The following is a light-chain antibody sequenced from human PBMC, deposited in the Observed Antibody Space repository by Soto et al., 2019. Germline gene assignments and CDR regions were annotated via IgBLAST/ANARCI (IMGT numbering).Light chain of an antibody. CDR2: GAS. Sequence: EIVLTQSPATLSLSPGERATLSCRASQSVSSNLAWYQQKPGQAPRLLIYGASTRATGIPARFSGSGSGTDFVLTISSLQPEDSATYYCQQLDSMPITFGQGTRLEIK. J-gene: IGKJ5*01. CDR1: QSVSSN. CDR3: QQLDSMPIT. V-gene: IGKV3D-15*01.